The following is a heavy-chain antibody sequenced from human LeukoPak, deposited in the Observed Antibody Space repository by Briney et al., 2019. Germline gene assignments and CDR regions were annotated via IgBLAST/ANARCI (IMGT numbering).Heavy chain of an antibody. Sequence: SQTLSPTCTVSGGSISSGGYYWSWIRQHPGKGLEWIGYIYYSGSTYYNPSLKSRVTISVDTSKNQFSLKLSSVTAADTAVYYCARGHSSWYGFYWFDPWGQGTLVTVSS. CDR2: IYYSGST. J-gene: IGHJ5*02. D-gene: IGHD6-13*01. V-gene: IGHV4-31*03. CDR1: GGSISSGGYY. CDR3: ARGHSSWYGFYWFDP.